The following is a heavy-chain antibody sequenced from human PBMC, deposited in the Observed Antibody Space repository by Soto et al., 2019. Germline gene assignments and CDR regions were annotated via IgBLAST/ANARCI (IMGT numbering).Heavy chain of an antibody. D-gene: IGHD4-17*01. J-gene: IGHJ4*02. CDR1: GFTFDDYA. Sequence: EVQLVESGGVVVQPGGSLRLSCAASGFTFDDYAMHWVRQAPGKALEWVSLISWDGGSTYYAYSVKGRFTISRDNSKNSLYLEMNSRRAEYTALYYCARALGVTTGFDYWGQGTLVTVSS. CDR2: ISWDGGST. V-gene: IGHV3-43D*04. CDR3: ARALGVTTGFDY.